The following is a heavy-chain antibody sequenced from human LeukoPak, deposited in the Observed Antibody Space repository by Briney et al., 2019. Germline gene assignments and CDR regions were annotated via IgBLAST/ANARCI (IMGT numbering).Heavy chain of an antibody. V-gene: IGHV1-3*01. CDR2: IDGGNGDT. J-gene: IGHJ4*02. D-gene: IGHD2-15*01. CDR1: GYTFGKYA. Sequence: ASVKVSCKTSGYTFGKYAIHWVRQAPGQRLEWMGWIDGGNGDTRFSQKFQDRVSFTRDTFATTAYMELTSLRSEDTAIYYCARDQSRDIRVDFDCWGQGTLVTVSS. CDR3: ARDQSRDIRVDFDC.